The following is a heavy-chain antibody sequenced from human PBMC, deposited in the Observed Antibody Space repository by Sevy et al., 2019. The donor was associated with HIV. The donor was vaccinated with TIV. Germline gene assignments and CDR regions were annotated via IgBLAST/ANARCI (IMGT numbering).Heavy chain of an antibody. CDR1: GFSFDDYT. CDR2: ITWNGDNI. V-gene: IGHV3-20*04. Sequence: GGSLRLSCAASGFSFDDYTMNWVRQAPGKGLEWVSGITWNGDNIVYAESVKGRFTVSRDNDKTSLFLQMDSLRAEDTAVYYCAIDRRGYFHKSGYIISDAFDVWGQGTLVTVSS. D-gene: IGHD5-12*01. CDR3: AIDRRGYFHKSGYIISDAFDV. J-gene: IGHJ3*01.